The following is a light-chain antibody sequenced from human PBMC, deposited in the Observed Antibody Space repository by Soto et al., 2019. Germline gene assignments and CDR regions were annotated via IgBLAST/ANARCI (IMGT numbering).Light chain of an antibody. CDR2: GAS. Sequence: EVVMTQSPATLSVSPGERATLSCRASQSVNANLAWYQQKPGQAPRLLIHGASNRATGIPARFSGSGFGTEFILTNSILQYEDFAVYYCQQYNTWLWTFGQGTKVEI. CDR1: QSVNAN. J-gene: IGKJ1*01. V-gene: IGKV3-15*01. CDR3: QQYNTWLWT.